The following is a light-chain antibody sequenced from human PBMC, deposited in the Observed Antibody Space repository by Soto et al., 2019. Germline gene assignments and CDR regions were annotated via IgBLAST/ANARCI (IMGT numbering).Light chain of an antibody. CDR1: QSISSW. Sequence: DIQMTQSPSTLSASVGDRVTITCRASQSISSWLAWYQQKPGKGPELLIYGASTLESGVPSRFSGSGSGTEFTLTISSLQPDDFATYHCQQYASFSRTFGQGTKVEIK. CDR3: QQYASFSRT. CDR2: GAS. J-gene: IGKJ1*01. V-gene: IGKV1-5*03.